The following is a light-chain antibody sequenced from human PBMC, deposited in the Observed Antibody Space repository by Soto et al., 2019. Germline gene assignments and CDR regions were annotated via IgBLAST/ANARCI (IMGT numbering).Light chain of an antibody. CDR1: SSDVGGYNY. J-gene: IGLJ1*01. Sequence: QSVVTQPASVYGSPGQPITISCTGTSSDVGGYNYVSWYQQHPGKAPKLMIYDVSNRPSGVSNRFSGSKSGNTASLTISGLQAEDEADYYCSSYTSSSTLFGTGTKVTVL. V-gene: IGLV2-14*01. CDR2: DVS. CDR3: SSYTSSSTL.